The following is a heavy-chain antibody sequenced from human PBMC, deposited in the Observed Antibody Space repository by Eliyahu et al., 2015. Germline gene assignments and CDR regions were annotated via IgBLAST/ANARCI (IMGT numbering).Heavy chain of an antibody. CDR3: VTMTTVTTGVY. CDR2: XSSNGGST. V-gene: IGHV3-64D*06. CDR1: GFTFSSYA. Sequence: EVQLVESGGGLVQPGGSLXXXXSASGFTFSSYAMHWVRQAPGKGLEYVSAXSSNGGSTYYADSVKGRFTISRDNSKNTLYLQMSSLRAEDTAVYYCVTMTTVTTGVYWGQGTLVTVSS. J-gene: IGHJ4*02. D-gene: IGHD4-11*01.